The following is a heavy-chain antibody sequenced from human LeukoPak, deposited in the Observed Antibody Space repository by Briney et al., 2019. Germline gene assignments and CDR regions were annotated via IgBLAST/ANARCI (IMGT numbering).Heavy chain of an antibody. D-gene: IGHD6-13*01. Sequence: GGSLRLSCAASGFTFSSYAMSWVRQAPGKGLEWVSAISGSGGSTYYADSVKGRFTISRDNSKNTLYLQMNSLRAEDTAVYYCDVSIAAAGTDYWGQGTLVTVSS. CDR2: ISGSGGST. CDR1: GFTFSSYA. CDR3: DVSIAAAGTDY. V-gene: IGHV3-23*01. J-gene: IGHJ4*02.